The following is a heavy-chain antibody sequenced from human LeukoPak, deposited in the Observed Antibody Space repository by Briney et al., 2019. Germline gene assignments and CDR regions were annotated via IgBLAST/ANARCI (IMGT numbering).Heavy chain of an antibody. CDR3: VRVGIFGAVNAVYFDY. CDR1: GFTFSSYG. D-gene: IGHD3-3*01. Sequence: GRSLRLSCAASGFTFSSYGMHWVRQAPGKGLEWVAVISYDGSDKYYADSVKGRFTISRDNSKNSLYLQMDSLRVEDTAVYYCVRVGIFGAVNAVYFDYWGQGSLVTVSS. CDR2: ISYDGSDK. V-gene: IGHV3-30*03. J-gene: IGHJ4*02.